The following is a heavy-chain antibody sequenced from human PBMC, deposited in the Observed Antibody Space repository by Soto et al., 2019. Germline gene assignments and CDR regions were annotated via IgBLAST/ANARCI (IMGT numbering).Heavy chain of an antibody. D-gene: IGHD2-21*02. V-gene: IGHV3-66*01. J-gene: IGHJ3*02. Sequence: GGSLRLSCAASGFTVSSNYMSWVRQAPGKGLEWVSVIYSGGSTYYADSVKGRFTIPRDNSKNTLYPQMNSLRAEDTAVYYCAKDWTAIWGQGKMFTVSS. CDR2: IYSGGST. CDR3: AKDWTAI. CDR1: GFTVSSNY.